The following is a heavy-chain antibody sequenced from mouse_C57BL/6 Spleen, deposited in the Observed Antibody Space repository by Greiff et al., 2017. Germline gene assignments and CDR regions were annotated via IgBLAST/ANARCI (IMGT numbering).Heavy chain of an antibody. CDR3: ARESKPYFDY. J-gene: IGHJ2*01. CDR2: IRYDGSN. V-gene: IGHV3-6*01. D-gene: IGHD2-5*01. Sequence: VQLKQSGPGLVKPSQSLSLTCSVTGYSITSGYYWNWIRQFPGNKLEWMGYIRYDGSNNYNPSLKNRISITRDTSKNQFFLKLNSVTTEDTATYYCARESKPYFDYWGQGTTLTVSS. CDR1: GYSITSGYY.